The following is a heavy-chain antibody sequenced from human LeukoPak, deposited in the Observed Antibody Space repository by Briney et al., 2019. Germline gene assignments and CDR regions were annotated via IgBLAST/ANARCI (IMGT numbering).Heavy chain of an antibody. CDR1: GFTFSSYG. Sequence: PGGSLRLSCAASGFTFSSYGMHWVRQAPGKGLEWVAFIRYDGSNKYYADSVKGRFTISRDNSKNTLYLQMNSLRAEDTAVYYCAKTYYYDSSGEGFFDYWGQGTLVTVSS. J-gene: IGHJ4*02. D-gene: IGHD3-22*01. V-gene: IGHV3-30*02. CDR2: IRYDGSNK. CDR3: AKTYYYDSSGEGFFDY.